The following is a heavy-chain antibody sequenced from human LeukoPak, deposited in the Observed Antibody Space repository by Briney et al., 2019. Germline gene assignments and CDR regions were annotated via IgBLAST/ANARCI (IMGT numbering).Heavy chain of an antibody. D-gene: IGHD1-26*01. J-gene: IGHJ4*02. CDR3: ASELGGRYYFDY. CDR2: INHSGSA. V-gene: IGHV4-34*01. CDR1: GGSFSGYY. Sequence: SETLSLTCAVYGGSFSGYYWSWIRQPPGKGLEWIGEINHSGSANYNPSLKSRVTISVDTSKNQFSLKLSSVTAADTAVYYCASELGGRYYFDYWGQGTLVTVSS.